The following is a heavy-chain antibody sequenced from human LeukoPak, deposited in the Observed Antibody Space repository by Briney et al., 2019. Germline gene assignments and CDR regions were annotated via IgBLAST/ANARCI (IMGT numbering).Heavy chain of an antibody. J-gene: IGHJ4*02. CDR2: ISDSGDST. Sequence: GGSLRLSCAASGFTFTTYAMSWVRQAPGQGLEWISTISDSGDSTYYADSVKGRFTISGDNSKNTLYVQMNSLRAEDTAVYYCAKSHSVGYRGYFDYWGQGTLVTVSS. D-gene: IGHD5-12*01. CDR1: GFTFTTYA. CDR3: AKSHSVGYRGYFDY. V-gene: IGHV3-23*01.